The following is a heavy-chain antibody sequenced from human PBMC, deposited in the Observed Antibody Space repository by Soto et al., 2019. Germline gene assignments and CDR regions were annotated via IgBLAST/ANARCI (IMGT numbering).Heavy chain of an antibody. D-gene: IGHD2-2*01. V-gene: IGHV3-15*01. J-gene: IGHJ4*02. Sequence: GGSLRLSCAASGFTFSNAWMSWVRQAPGKGLEWVGRIKKKSEGGTTDYAAPLKGRFTISRDDSKNTLYLQMNSLEIEDTAVYYCAIGVGRSDFDYWGQGTLVTVSS. CDR2: IKKKSEGGTT. CDR3: AIGVGRSDFDY. CDR1: GFTFSNAW.